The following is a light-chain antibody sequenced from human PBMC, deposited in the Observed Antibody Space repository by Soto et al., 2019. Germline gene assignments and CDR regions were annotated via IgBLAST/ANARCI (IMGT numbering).Light chain of an antibody. CDR1: QDISTS. CDR2: PAS. CDR3: QQANSFPFT. V-gene: IGKV1-9*01. J-gene: IGKJ3*01. Sequence: DIQLTQSPSFLSASVGDRVTVSCRASQDISTSLAWFQQKAGKVPQLLVYPASTLQDGVPSRFSGSGSRTYFTLTISSLQPEDFATYYCQQANSFPFTFGPGTKVDIK.